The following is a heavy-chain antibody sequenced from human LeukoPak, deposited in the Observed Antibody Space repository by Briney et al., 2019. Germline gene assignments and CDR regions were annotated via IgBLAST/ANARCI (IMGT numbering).Heavy chain of an antibody. CDR3: ARATGSPYNWFDP. Sequence: GGSLRLSCAASGFTVSSNYMSWVRQAPGKGLEWVSVIYSGGSTYYADSVKGRFTISRDNSKNTLYLQMNSLRAEDTAVYYCARATGSPYNWFDPWGQGTLVTVSS. CDR1: GFTVSSNY. D-gene: IGHD3-10*01. V-gene: IGHV3-53*01. J-gene: IGHJ5*02. CDR2: IYSGGST.